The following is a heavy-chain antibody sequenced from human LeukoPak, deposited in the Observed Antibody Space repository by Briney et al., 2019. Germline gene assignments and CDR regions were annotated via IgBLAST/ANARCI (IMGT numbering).Heavy chain of an antibody. CDR3: ASISHGSGFRGSQFDP. CDR2: IIPIFGTA. J-gene: IGHJ5*02. Sequence: GASVKVSCKASGGTFSSYAISWVRQAPGQELEWMGGIIPIFGTANYAQKFQGRVTITADESTSTAYMELSSLRSEDTAVYYCASISHGSGFRGSQFDPWGQGTLVTVSS. CDR1: GGTFSSYA. V-gene: IGHV1-69*13. D-gene: IGHD3-10*01.